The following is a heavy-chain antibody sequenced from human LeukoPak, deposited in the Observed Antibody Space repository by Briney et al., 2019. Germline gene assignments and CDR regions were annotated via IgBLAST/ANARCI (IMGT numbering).Heavy chain of an antibody. Sequence: PGGSLRLSCTASGFTFSSYEMNWVRQAPGKGLEWVSYISSSSSYTNYADSVKGRFTISRDNAKNSLYLQMNSLRAEGTAVYYCARVEHSSSWYGRDYWGQGTLVTVSS. CDR1: GFTFSSYE. V-gene: IGHV3-21*05. CDR3: ARVEHSSSWYGRDY. J-gene: IGHJ4*02. CDR2: ISSSSSYT. D-gene: IGHD6-13*01.